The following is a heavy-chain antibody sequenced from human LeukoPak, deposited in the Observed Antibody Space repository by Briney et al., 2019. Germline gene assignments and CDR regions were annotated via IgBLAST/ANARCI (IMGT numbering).Heavy chain of an antibody. CDR3: ARVFYDILTGYYTFDP. CDR1: GFTFSSYW. J-gene: IGHJ5*02. CDR2: IKQDGSEK. V-gene: IGHV3-7*01. D-gene: IGHD3-9*01. Sequence: GGSLRLSCAASGFTFSSYWMSWVRQAPGKGLEWVANIKQDGSEKYYVDSVKGRFTISRDNAKNSLYLQMNSLRAEDTAVYYCARVFYDILTGYYTFDPWGQGTLVTVSS.